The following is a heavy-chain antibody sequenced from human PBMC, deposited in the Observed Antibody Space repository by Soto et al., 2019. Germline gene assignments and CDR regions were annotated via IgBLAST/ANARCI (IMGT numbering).Heavy chain of an antibody. J-gene: IGHJ4*02. Sequence: EVQLVESGGGLVQPGRSLRLSCAASGFTFDDYVMHWVRQAPGKGLEWVSGISWNSCSIGYADSVKGRFTISRDNAKNYLYLQINTLRADDTALYYCANGPDDSRGYYGGSYFDYWGQGTLVTVSS. D-gene: IGHD3-22*01. CDR2: ISWNSCSI. V-gene: IGHV3-9*01. CDR1: GFTFDDYV. CDR3: ANGPDDSRGYYGGSYFDY.